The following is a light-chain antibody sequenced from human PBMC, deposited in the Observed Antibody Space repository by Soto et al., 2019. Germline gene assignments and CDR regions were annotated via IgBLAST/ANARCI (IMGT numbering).Light chain of an antibody. CDR1: HSVTSDY. Sequence: EIVLRQSPGTLSLSPGERATLSCRASHSVTSDYLAWYQQKPGQAPRLLIYDASNRATGIPARFSGSGSGTDFTLTISSLEPEDFAVYYCQQRSNWLTFGGGTKVDIK. V-gene: IGKV3-11*01. J-gene: IGKJ4*01. CDR2: DAS. CDR3: QQRSNWLT.